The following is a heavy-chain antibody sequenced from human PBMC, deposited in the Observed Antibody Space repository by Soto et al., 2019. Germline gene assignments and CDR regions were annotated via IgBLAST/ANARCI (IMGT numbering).Heavy chain of an antibody. D-gene: IGHD3-16*02. J-gene: IGHJ4*02. V-gene: IGHV4-61*01. CDR1: GGSVRSGSYY. CDR3: ARHLRYDYIWGSYPYFDY. Sequence: PSETLSLTCTVSGGSVRSGSYYWSWIRQPPGKGLEWIGYIYYSGTTNYNPSLKSRVTISVDTSKNQFSLKLSSVTAADTAVYYCARHLRYDYIWGSYPYFDYWGQGTLVTVSS. CDR2: IYYSGTT.